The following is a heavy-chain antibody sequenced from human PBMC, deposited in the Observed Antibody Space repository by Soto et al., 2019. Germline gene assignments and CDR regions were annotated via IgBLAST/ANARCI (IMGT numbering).Heavy chain of an antibody. D-gene: IGHD5-18*01. J-gene: IGHJ4*02. V-gene: IGHV3-23*01. CDR2: IVGGDGVRRFTK. CDR3: VKNYIQLYF. CDR1: GFIFSSFA. Sequence: EVHLLESGGGLVQPGGSLRLSCAASGFIFSSFAMTWVRQAPGKGLEWVSAIVGGDGVRRFTKYYADSVKGRFTISKDNSKNMLYLEMNSLRAEDTAVYYCVKNYIQLYFGGQGTLVTVSS.